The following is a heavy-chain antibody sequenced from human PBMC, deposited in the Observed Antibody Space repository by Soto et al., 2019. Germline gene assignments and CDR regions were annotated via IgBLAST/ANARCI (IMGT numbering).Heavy chain of an antibody. Sequence: SETLSLTCTVSGGSISSSSYYWGWIRQPPGKGLGWIGSIYYSGSTYYNPSLKSRVTISVDTSKNQFSLKLSSVTAADTAVYYCARRVEYYYDSSGYYNWFDPWGQGTLVTVSS. CDR3: ARRVEYYYDSSGYYNWFDP. J-gene: IGHJ5*02. V-gene: IGHV4-39*01. CDR2: IYYSGST. CDR1: GGSISSSSYY. D-gene: IGHD3-22*01.